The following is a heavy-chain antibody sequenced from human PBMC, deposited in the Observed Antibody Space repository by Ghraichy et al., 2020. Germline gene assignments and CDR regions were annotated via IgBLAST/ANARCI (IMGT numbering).Heavy chain of an antibody. CDR1: GFTFSRNA. D-gene: IGHD4-11*01. V-gene: IGHV3-23*01. CDR2: ISASGGST. Sequence: GGSLRLSCAASGFTFSRNAMTWVRRAPGKGLEWVSVISASGGSTHYADSVKGRFTISRDNSKNTLFLHINSARAEDTAMYHCAHREGSDITTQYYFDYWGQGILVTVSS. J-gene: IGHJ4*02. CDR3: AHREGSDITTQYYFDY.